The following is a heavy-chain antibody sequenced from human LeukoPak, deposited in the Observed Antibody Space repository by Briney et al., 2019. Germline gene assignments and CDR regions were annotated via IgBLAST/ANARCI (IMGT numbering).Heavy chain of an antibody. CDR1: GYTFTGYY. D-gene: IGHD1-26*01. CDR3: ARVRSNRPSWELPYFDY. V-gene: IGHV1-2*02. J-gene: IGHJ4*02. CDR2: INPNSGGT. Sequence: ASVKVSCKASGYTFTGYYMHWVRQAPGQGLEWMGWINPNSGGTNYAQKFQGRATMTRDTSISTAYMELSRLRSDDTAVYYCARVRSNRPSWELPYFDYWGQGTLVTVSS.